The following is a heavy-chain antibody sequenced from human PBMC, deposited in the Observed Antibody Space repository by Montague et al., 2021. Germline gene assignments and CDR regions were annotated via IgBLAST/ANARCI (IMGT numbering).Heavy chain of an antibody. J-gene: IGHJ5*02. CDR1: GASITSNIYY. CDR2: IYYSGNS. D-gene: IGHD6-13*01. Sequence: SETLSLTCTVSGASITSNIYYWGWIRQSPGKGLEWIGGIYYSGNSFYQPSPKSRITMAVDTSKNQFSLKLSSVTAADTAIYYCARVFSSWYVGWFDPWGQGTLVTVSS. V-gene: IGHV4-39*07. CDR3: ARVFSSWYVGWFDP.